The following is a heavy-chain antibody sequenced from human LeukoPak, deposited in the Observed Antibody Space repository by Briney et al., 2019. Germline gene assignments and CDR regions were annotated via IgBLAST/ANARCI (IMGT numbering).Heavy chain of an antibody. Sequence: PSETLSLTCAVYGGSFSGYYWSWIRQPPGKGLEWIGEINHSGSTNYNPSLKSRVTIPVDTSKNQFSLKLSSVIAADTAVYYCARRPYRYCSSTSCYGPDAFDIWGQGTMVTVSS. CDR1: GGSFSGYY. CDR2: INHSGST. D-gene: IGHD2-2*01. CDR3: ARRPYRYCSSTSCYGPDAFDI. J-gene: IGHJ3*02. V-gene: IGHV4-34*01.